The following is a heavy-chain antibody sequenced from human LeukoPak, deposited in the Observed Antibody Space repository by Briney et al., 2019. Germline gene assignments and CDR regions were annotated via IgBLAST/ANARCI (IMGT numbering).Heavy chain of an antibody. Sequence: GASVKVSCKASGYTFTGYYMHWVRQAPGQGLEWMGWINPNGGGTNYAQKFQGRVTMTRDTSISTAYMELSRLRSDDTAVYYCARSQRIAVAGYYFDYWGQGTLVTVSS. V-gene: IGHV1-2*02. CDR3: ARSQRIAVAGYYFDY. J-gene: IGHJ4*02. CDR2: INPNGGGT. CDR1: GYTFTGYY. D-gene: IGHD6-19*01.